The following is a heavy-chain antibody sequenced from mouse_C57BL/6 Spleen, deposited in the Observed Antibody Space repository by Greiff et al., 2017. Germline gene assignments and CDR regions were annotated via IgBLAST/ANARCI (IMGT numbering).Heavy chain of an antibody. V-gene: IGHV5-6*01. CDR3: ARRELTGGVDY. D-gene: IGHD4-1*01. J-gene: IGHJ2*01. CDR2: ISSGGSYT. Sequence: EVQGVESGGDLVKPGGSLKLSCAASGFTFSSYGMSWVRQTPDKRLEWVATISSGGSYTYYPDSVKGRFTISRDNAKNTLYLQMSSLKSEDTAMYYCARRELTGGVDYWGQGTTLTVSS. CDR1: GFTFSSYG.